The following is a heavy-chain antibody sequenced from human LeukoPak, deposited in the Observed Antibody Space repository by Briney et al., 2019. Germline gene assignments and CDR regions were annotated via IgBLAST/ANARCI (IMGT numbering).Heavy chain of an antibody. CDR2: IFPGDSDT. V-gene: IGHV5-51*01. D-gene: IGHD4-17*01. Sequence: GESLKISCKGSGYSLSDYWIGWVRQMPGKGLEWMGVIFPGDSDTRYSPSFQGQVTISADKSINTAYLQWSSLKASDTAMYFCVRGYDYGDYVEYFDYWGQGTLVTVSS. J-gene: IGHJ4*02. CDR3: VRGYDYGDYVEYFDY. CDR1: GYSLSDYW.